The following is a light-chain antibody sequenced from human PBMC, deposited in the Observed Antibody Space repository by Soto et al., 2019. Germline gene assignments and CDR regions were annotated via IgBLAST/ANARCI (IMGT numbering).Light chain of an antibody. CDR3: QSYDSSLSGHVV. J-gene: IGLJ2*01. CDR1: NSNIGANYG. V-gene: IGLV1-40*01. CDR2: GNN. Sequence: QLVLTQPPSVSGAPGQRLTISCTGSNSNIGANYGVHWYQHLPGTAPKLLIYGNNNRPSGVPDRFSGSKSGTSASLAITGLQAEDEGDYYCQSYDSSLSGHVVFGGGTKLTVL.